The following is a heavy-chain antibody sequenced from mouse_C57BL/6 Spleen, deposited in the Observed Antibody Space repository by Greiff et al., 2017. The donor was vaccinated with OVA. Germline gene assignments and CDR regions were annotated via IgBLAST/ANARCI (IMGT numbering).Heavy chain of an antibody. CDR2: ISDGGSYT. Sequence: EVMLVESGGGLVKPGGSLKLSCAASGFTFSSYAMSWVRQTPEKRLEWVATISDGGSYTYYPDNVKGRFTISRDNAKNHLYLQMSHLKSEDTALYYCARDEGDFDYWGQGTTLTVSS. J-gene: IGHJ2*01. CDR3: ARDEGDFDY. V-gene: IGHV5-4*01. CDR1: GFTFSSYA.